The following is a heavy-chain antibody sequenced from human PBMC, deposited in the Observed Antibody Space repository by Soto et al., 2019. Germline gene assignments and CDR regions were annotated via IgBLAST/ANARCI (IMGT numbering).Heavy chain of an antibody. CDR1: GFTFSDYY. V-gene: IGHV3-11*01. Sequence: GGSLRLSCAASGFTFSDYYMSWIRQAPGKGLEWVSYISSSGSTIYYADSVKGRFTISRDNAKNSLYLQMNSLRAEDTAVYYCARVSQMNDFWSGYYGDFDYWGQGTLVTVSS. CDR2: ISSSGSTI. D-gene: IGHD3-3*01. CDR3: ARVSQMNDFWSGYYGDFDY. J-gene: IGHJ4*02.